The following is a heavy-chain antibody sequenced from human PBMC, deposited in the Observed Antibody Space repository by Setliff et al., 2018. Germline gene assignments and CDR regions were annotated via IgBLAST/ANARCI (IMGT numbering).Heavy chain of an antibody. D-gene: IGHD3-22*01. V-gene: IGHV4-61*09. Sequence: SETLSLTCTVSGGSISSGSYYWSWIRQPAGKGLEWIGHIYTSGSTNYNPSLKSRVTISVDTSKNQFSLKLSSVTAADTAVYYCARLWISYESNTYFYPKYFDFWGQGT. CDR3: ARLWISYESNTYFYPKYFDF. CDR2: IYTSGST. J-gene: IGHJ4*02. CDR1: GGSISSGSYY.